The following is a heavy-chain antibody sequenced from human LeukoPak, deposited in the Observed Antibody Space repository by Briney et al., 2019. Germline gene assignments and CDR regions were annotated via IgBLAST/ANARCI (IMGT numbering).Heavy chain of an antibody. CDR2: DHGSGGS. CDR3: GTSSHSGSYRAH. D-gene: IGHD3-10*01. Sequence: SETLSLTCSVSGASISSYYWNWIRQPPGKGLEWIGYDHGSGGSNYNPSLKSRVTISMDTSKNQFFLHLTSVTAADTAVYYCGTSSHSGSYRAHWGQGTLVTVS. CDR1: GASISSYY. V-gene: IGHV4-59*08. J-gene: IGHJ4*02.